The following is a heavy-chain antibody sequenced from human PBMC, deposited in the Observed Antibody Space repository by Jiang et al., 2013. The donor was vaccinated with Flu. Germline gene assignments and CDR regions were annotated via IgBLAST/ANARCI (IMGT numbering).Heavy chain of an antibody. CDR1: GYTFTSHT. CDR3: AREIIEGGVSSFDY. CDR2: ITSGNGDR. D-gene: IGHD3-16*02. V-gene: IGHV1-3*01. Sequence: QLVESGAEVKKPGASVKVSCKASGYTFTSHTMMWVRQAPGQGLEWMGWITSGNGDRRYSQSFQGRLTITRDTTASTAYMELSSLRSEDTAVYYCAREIIEGGVSSFDYWGQGTLVTVSS. J-gene: IGHJ4*02.